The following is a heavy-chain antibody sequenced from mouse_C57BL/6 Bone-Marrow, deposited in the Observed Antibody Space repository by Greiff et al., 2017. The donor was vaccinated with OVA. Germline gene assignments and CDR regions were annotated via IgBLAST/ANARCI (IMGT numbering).Heavy chain of an antibody. CDR3: TRPLS. J-gene: IGHJ3*01. Sequence: QVHVKQSGAELVRPGASVTLSCKASGYTFTDYEMHWVKQTPVHGLEWIGAIDPETGGTAYNQKFKGKAILTADKSSSTAYMELRSLTSEDSAVYYCTRPLSWGQGTLVTVSA. V-gene: IGHV1-15*01. CDR1: GYTFTDYE. CDR2: IDPETGGT. D-gene: IGHD6-1*01.